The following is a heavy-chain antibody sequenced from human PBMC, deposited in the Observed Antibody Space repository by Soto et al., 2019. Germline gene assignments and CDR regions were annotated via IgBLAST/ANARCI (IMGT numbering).Heavy chain of an antibody. J-gene: IGHJ5*02. CDR1: GGSISSGGYY. V-gene: IGHV4-31*03. CDR2: IYYSGST. Sequence: SETLSLTCTVSGGSISSGGYYWSWIRQHPGKGLEWIGYIYYSGSTYYNPSLKSRVTISVDTSKNQFSLKLSSVTAADTAVYYCAREIAAAYWFDPWGQGTLVTVSS. CDR3: AREIAAAYWFDP. D-gene: IGHD6-13*01.